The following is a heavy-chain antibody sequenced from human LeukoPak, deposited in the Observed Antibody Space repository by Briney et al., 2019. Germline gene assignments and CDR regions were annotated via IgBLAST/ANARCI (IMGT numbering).Heavy chain of an antibody. CDR1: GGSIGSYF. CDR2: INYSGST. Sequence: SETLSLTCTISGGSIGSYFWNWIRQSPGKGLQWIGYINYSGSTNYNPSLESRVSISVDTSKNQVSLRLRSVTAADTAVYYCARFGWLQFDYFDYWGQGILVTVSS. V-gene: IGHV4-59*01. D-gene: IGHD5-24*01. J-gene: IGHJ4*02. CDR3: ARFGWLQFDYFDY.